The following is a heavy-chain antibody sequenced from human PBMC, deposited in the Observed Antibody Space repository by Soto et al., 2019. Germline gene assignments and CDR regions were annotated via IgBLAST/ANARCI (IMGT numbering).Heavy chain of an antibody. J-gene: IGHJ4*02. CDR2: ISSSSSYT. V-gene: IGHV3-11*06. D-gene: IGHD1-7*01. Sequence: QVHLVESGGGLVKPGGSLRLSCAASGFTFSDYYMSWIRQAPGTGLEWVSYISSSSSYTTYADSVKGRFTISRDNAKNSLYLQMNSLRAEDTAVYYCARDHITGTTDGPFFDYWGQGTLVTVSS. CDR3: ARDHITGTTDGPFFDY. CDR1: GFTFSDYY.